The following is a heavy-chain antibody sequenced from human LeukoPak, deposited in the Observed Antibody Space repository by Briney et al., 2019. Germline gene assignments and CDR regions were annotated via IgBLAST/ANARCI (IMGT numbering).Heavy chain of an antibody. J-gene: IGHJ4*02. CDR2: FDPEDGET. V-gene: IGHV1-24*01. CDR1: GYTLTELS. Sequence: ASVKVSCKVSGYTLTELSMHWVRQAPGKGLEWMGGFDPEDGETIYAQKFQGRVTMTEDTSTDTAYMELSSLRSEDTAVYYCATELRAAAGIGFDYWGQGTLVTVSS. CDR3: ATELRAAAGIGFDY. D-gene: IGHD6-13*01.